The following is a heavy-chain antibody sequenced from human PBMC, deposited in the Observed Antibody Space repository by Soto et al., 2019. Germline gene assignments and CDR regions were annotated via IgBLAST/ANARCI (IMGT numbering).Heavy chain of an antibody. CDR2: IWYDGGNK. V-gene: IGHV3-33*01. CDR1: GFTFSSYG. D-gene: IGHD3-3*01. CDR3: ARGSYYDFWGAPYGMDV. J-gene: IGHJ6*02. Sequence: PGGSLRLSCAASGFTFSSYGMHWVRQAPGKGLEWVAVIWYDGGNKYYADSVKGRFTISRDNSKNTLYLQMNSLRAEDTAVYYCARGSYYDFWGAPYGMDVWGQGTTVTVSS.